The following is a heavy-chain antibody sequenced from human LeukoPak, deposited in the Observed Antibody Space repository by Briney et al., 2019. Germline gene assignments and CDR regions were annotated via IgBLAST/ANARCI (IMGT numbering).Heavy chain of an antibody. Sequence: PGGSLRLSCTASGFTFSDYAMHWVRQAPGKGLEYVAGVTADGGRTYHANSVKGRFAISRDNSKNTLYLQMNSLRAEDTAVYYCARRAGAYSHPYDYWGQGTLVTVSS. CDR2: VTADGGRT. CDR1: GFTFSDYA. D-gene: IGHD4/OR15-4a*01. V-gene: IGHV3-64*01. J-gene: IGHJ4*02. CDR3: ARRAGAYSHPYDY.